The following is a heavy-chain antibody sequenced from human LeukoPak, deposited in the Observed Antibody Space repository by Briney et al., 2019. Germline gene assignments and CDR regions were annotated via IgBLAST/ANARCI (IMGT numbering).Heavy chain of an antibody. Sequence: GGSLRLSCAASGFTFSNAWMSWVRQAPGKGLEWVSAISGSGGSTYYADSVKGRFTISRDNSKNTLYLQMNSLRAEDTAVYYCAKDKSPMRGFGIDYWGQGTLVTVSS. CDR1: GFTFSNAW. D-gene: IGHD3-10*01. V-gene: IGHV3-23*01. J-gene: IGHJ4*02. CDR3: AKDKSPMRGFGIDY. CDR2: ISGSGGST.